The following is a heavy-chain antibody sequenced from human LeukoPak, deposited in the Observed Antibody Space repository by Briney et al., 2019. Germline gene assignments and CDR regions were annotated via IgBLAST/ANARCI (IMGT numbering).Heavy chain of an antibody. CDR1: GFTFSSYS. CDR2: ISSSSSYI. J-gene: IGHJ3*01. V-gene: IGHV3-21*01. D-gene: IGHD1-14*01. CDR3: ARDHHGIHSAFDV. Sequence: PGGSLRLSCAASGFTFSSYSMNWVRQAPGKGLEWVSSISSSSSYIYYGDSVKGRFTISRDNAKNTLYLQMSSLRAEDTAVYYCARDHHGIHSAFDVWGQGTMVTVS.